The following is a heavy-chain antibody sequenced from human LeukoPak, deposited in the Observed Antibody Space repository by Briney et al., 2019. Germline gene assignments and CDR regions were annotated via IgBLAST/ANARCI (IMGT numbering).Heavy chain of an antibody. CDR1: GGSISSGDYY. Sequence: PSQTLSLTCTVSGGSISSGDYYWSWIRQPPGKGLEWIGYIYYSGSTYYNPSLKSRVTIAVDTSKNQFSLKLSSVTAADTAVYYCARGDDYGFFDYWGQGTLVTVSS. D-gene: IGHD4-17*01. J-gene: IGHJ4*02. V-gene: IGHV4-30-4*08. CDR2: IYYSGST. CDR3: ARGDDYGFFDY.